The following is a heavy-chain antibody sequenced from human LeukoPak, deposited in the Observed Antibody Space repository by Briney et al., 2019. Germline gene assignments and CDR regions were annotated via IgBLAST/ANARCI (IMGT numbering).Heavy chain of an antibody. CDR2: INPNSGGT. CDR1: GYTFTGYY. Sequence: ASVKVSCKASGYTFTGYYMHWVRQAPRQGLEWMGWINPNSGGTNYAQKFQGRVTMTRDTSISTAYMELSRLRSDDTAVYYCARVGGYYYYGMDVWGQGTTVTVSS. J-gene: IGHJ6*02. CDR3: ARVGGYYYYGMDV. V-gene: IGHV1-2*02.